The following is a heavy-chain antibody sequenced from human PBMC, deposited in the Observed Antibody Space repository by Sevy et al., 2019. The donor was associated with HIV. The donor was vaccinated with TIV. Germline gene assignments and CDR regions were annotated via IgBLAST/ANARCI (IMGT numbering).Heavy chain of an antibody. V-gene: IGHV4-59*12. CDR2: IYYTGST. J-gene: IGHJ5*02. CDR3: AGAPPVRSGDDSLNWLDP. Sequence: SETLSLTCTVSGGSISAYYWSWLRQPPGKGLEYIGDIYYTGSTYYNPSLKSRVTISVDTSKNQFSLNWRSVTAVDTAVYYCAGAPPVRSGDDSLNWLDPWGQGILVTVSS. D-gene: IGHD5-12*01. CDR1: GGSISAYY.